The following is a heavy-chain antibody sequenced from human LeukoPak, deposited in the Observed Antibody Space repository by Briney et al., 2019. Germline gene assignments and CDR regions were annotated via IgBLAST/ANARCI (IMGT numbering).Heavy chain of an antibody. CDR2: IKQDGSEK. CDR3: TRGLGEHGGVSDR. V-gene: IGHV3-7*01. CDR1: GFTFSTYW. D-gene: IGHD3-16*01. Sequence: GGSLRLSCAASGFTFSTYWMNWVRQAPGKGLEWVANIKQDGSEKYYVDSVKGRFTVSRDNAKNSLYLQMDSLRAEDTAVYYCTRGLGEHGGVSDRWGQGTLVIVS. J-gene: IGHJ5*02.